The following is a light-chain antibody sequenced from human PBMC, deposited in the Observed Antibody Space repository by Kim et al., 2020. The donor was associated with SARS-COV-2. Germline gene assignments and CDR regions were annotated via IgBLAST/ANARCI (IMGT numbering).Light chain of an antibody. Sequence: GQSSTISNTGTSSDVASYNYVYWYQQHTGQAPKLVIYDVSNRPSGVSNRFSGSKSGKTASLTISGLQPEDEADYYCSSYTTSTTQIFGGGTQLTVL. J-gene: IGLJ2*01. CDR2: DVS. CDR3: SSYTTSTTQI. CDR1: SSDVASYNY. V-gene: IGLV2-14*03.